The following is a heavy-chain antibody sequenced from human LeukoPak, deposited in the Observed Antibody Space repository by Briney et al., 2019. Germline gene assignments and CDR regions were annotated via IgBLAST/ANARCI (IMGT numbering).Heavy chain of an antibody. CDR2: IYSSGNT. D-gene: IGHD3-10*01. V-gene: IGHV4-39*07. Sequence: SETLSLTCSVSGVSISSGSSYWGWIRQPPGKTLEWIGSIYSSGNTYYNPSLKSRVIILIDTAKNHFSLNLSSVTAADTAVYYCARSDGYGLVGIWGQGTMVTVSS. CDR1: GVSISSGSSY. J-gene: IGHJ3*02. CDR3: ARSDGYGLVGI.